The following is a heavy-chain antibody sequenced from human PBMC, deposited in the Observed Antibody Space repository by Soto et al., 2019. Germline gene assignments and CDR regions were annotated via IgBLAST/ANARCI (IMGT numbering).Heavy chain of an antibody. V-gene: IGHV4-59*01. Sequence: KASETLSLTCTVSGGSISSYYWSWIRQPPGKGLEWIGYIYYSGSTNYNPSLKSRVTISVDTSKNQFSLKLSSVTAADTAVYYCARGMLRWTLIRDYYYGMDVWGQGTTVTVSS. CDR3: ARGMLRWTLIRDYYYGMDV. D-gene: IGHD4-17*01. CDR2: IYYSGST. CDR1: GGSISSYY. J-gene: IGHJ6*02.